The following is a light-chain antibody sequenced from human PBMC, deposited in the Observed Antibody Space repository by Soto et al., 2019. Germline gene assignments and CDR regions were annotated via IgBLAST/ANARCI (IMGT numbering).Light chain of an antibody. CDR3: MQALQSPWT. Sequence: DMVMTQSPLSLPVTPGEPASISCRSSQSLLNSNGNNYLDWYLLKPGQSPQLLIYLGSNRASGVHDCFSGRGLGQDFTLKISRVEAEDVGVYYCMQALQSPWTFGQGTKVEIK. J-gene: IGKJ1*01. CDR2: LGS. CDR1: QSLLNSNGNNY. V-gene: IGKV2-28*01.